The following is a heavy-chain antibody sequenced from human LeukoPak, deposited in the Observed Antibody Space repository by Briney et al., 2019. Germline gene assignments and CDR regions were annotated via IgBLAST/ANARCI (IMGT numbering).Heavy chain of an antibody. V-gene: IGHV3-23*01. Sequence: GGSLRLSCAASGFTFDNYVMAWFRQAPGKGLEWVSVIIGNGGDIHYADSVKGRFTISRDNSKNTLYLQMNNLRADDTAVYYCAKDRTPDGFYSIDFWGQGSLVTVSS. CDR1: GFTFDNYV. CDR2: IIGNGGDI. J-gene: IGHJ4*02. D-gene: IGHD5-24*01. CDR3: AKDRTPDGFYSIDF.